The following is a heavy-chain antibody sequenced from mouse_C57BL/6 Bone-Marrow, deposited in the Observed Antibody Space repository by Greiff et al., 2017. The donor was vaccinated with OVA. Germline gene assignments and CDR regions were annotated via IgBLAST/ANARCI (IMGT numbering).Heavy chain of an antibody. CDR3: ARALDY. Sequence: EVNLVESGGGLVKPGGSLKLSCAASGFTFSSYAMSWVRQTPEKRLEWVATISDGGSYTYYPDNVKGRVTISRDNAKNNLYLQMSHLKSEDTAMYYCARALDYWGQGTSVTVSS. J-gene: IGHJ4*01. CDR2: ISDGGSYT. CDR1: GFTFSSYA. V-gene: IGHV5-4*03.